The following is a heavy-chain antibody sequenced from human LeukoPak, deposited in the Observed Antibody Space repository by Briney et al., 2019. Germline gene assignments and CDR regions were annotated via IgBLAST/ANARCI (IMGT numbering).Heavy chain of an antibody. Sequence: GGSLRLSCAASGFTFSSYAMRWVRQAPGKGLEWVSAIRGSGGSTYYANSVKGRFTISRDNSKNTPYLQMNSLRAEDTAVYYCAKDPGFDYGSGSYFDYWGQGTLVTVSS. J-gene: IGHJ4*02. CDR2: IRGSGGST. V-gene: IGHV3-23*01. CDR3: AKDPGFDYGSGSYFDY. D-gene: IGHD3-10*01. CDR1: GFTFSSYA.